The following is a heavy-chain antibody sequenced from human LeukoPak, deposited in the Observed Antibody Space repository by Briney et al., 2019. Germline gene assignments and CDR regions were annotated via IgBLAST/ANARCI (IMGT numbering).Heavy chain of an antibody. Sequence: ASVKVSRKASGYAFTSYAIHWVRQAPGQRLEWMGWISAGNGNTKYSQNFQGRVTFISNTSATTAFMELSSLRSEDAAVYYCARDSGSGSNDYWGQGTLVTVSS. CDR3: ARDSGSGSNDY. CDR1: GYAFTSYA. J-gene: IGHJ4*02. CDR2: ISAGNGNT. V-gene: IGHV1-3*01. D-gene: IGHD1-26*01.